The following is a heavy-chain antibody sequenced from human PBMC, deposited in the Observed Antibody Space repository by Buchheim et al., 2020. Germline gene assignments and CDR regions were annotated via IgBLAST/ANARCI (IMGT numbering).Heavy chain of an antibody. V-gene: IGHV3-21*01. Sequence: EVQLVESGGGLVKPGGSLRLSCAASGFTFSSYSMNWVRQAPGKGLEWVSSISSSSSYIYYADSVKGRFTISRDNAKNSLYLQMNSLRAEDTAVYYCARDGGTFWSGYSIHYYYYGMDVWGQGTT. CDR3: ARDGGTFWSGYSIHYYYYGMDV. CDR1: GFTFSSYS. CDR2: ISSSSSYI. D-gene: IGHD3-3*01. J-gene: IGHJ6*02.